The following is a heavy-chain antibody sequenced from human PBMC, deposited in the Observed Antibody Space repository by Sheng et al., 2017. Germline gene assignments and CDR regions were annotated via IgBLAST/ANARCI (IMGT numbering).Heavy chain of an antibody. V-gene: IGHV1-2*02. CDR2: INPNSGGT. CDR3: ARDYYGSGVPHLFDY. CDR1: GYTFTGYY. Sequence: QVQLVQSGAEVKKPGASVKVSCKASGYTFTGYYMHWVRQAPGQGLEWMGWINPNSGGTNYAQKFQGRVTMTRDTSISTAYMELSRLRSDDTAVYYCARDYYGSGVPHLFDYWGQGTLVTVSS. J-gene: IGHJ4*02. D-gene: IGHD3-10*01.